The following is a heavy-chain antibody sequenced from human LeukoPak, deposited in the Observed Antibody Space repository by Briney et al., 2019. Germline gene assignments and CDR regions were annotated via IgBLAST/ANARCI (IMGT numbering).Heavy chain of an antibody. V-gene: IGHV3-49*04. Sequence: GGSLRLSCAASEFTFSSYAMSWVRQAPGKGLEWVGFIRSKIYGGTPEYAASVKGRFTISRDDSKGIAYLQMNSLKTEDTAVYYCTRDQTPYYWGQGTLVTVSS. CDR3: TRDQTPYY. J-gene: IGHJ4*02. CDR1: EFTFSSYA. CDR2: IRSKIYGGTP.